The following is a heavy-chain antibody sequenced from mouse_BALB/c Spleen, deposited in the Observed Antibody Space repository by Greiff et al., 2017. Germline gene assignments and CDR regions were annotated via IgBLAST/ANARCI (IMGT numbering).Heavy chain of an antibody. Sequence: EVKLMESGGGLVKPGGSLKLSCAASGFTFSSYAMSWVRRSPEKRLEWVAEISSGGSYTYYPDTVTGRFTISRDNAKNTLYLEMSSLRSEDTAMYYCARDWTGTGMDYWGQGTSVTVSS. V-gene: IGHV5-9-4*01. CDR3: ARDWTGTGMDY. D-gene: IGHD4-1*01. CDR1: GFTFSSYA. CDR2: ISSGGSYT. J-gene: IGHJ4*01.